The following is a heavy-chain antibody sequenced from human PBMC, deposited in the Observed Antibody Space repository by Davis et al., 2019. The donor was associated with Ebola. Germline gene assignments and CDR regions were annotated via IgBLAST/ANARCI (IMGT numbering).Heavy chain of an antibody. CDR1: GYSFSNFW. CDR3: ASSTTVVTPEAFDI. J-gene: IGHJ3*02. Sequence: GGSLRLSCKGSGYSFSNFWIAWVRQMPGKGLEWMGIIYPGDSDTRYNPSFQGQVTISADKSISTAYLQWSSLKASDTAMYYCASSTTVVTPEAFDIWGQGTMVTVSS. D-gene: IGHD4-23*01. CDR2: IYPGDSDT. V-gene: IGHV5-51*01.